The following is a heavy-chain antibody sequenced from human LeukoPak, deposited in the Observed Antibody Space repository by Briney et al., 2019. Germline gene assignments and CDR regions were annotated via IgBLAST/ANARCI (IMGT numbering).Heavy chain of an antibody. Sequence: SETLSLTCTVSGGSISSSSYYWGWIRQPPGKGLEWIGSIYYSGSTYYNPSLKSRVTISVDTSKNQFSLKLSSVTAADTAVYYCARSMTPPYLSYYGSSFDPWGQGTLVTVSS. V-gene: IGHV4-39*07. J-gene: IGHJ5*02. CDR1: GGSISSSSYY. D-gene: IGHD3-10*01. CDR3: ARSMTPPYLSYYGSSFDP. CDR2: IYYSGST.